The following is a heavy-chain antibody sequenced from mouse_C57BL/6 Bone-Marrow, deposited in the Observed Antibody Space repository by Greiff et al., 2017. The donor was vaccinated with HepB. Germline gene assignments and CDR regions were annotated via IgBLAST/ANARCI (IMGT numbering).Heavy chain of an antibody. Sequence: VQLQQPGAVLVKPGASVKVSCKASGYTFTSYWMHWVKQRPGQGLEWIGRIHPSDSDTNYNQKFKGKATLTVDKSSSTAYMQLSSLTSEDSAVYYWVFRINTVVNYAMDYWGQGTSVTVSS. CDR1: GYTFTSYW. D-gene: IGHD1-1*01. CDR2: IHPSDSDT. V-gene: IGHV1-74*04. CDR3: VFRINTVVNYAMDY. J-gene: IGHJ4*01.